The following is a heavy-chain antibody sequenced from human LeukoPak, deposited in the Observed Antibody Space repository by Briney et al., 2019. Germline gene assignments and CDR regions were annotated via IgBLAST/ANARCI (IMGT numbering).Heavy chain of an antibody. V-gene: IGHV3-74*01. CDR2: MNSDGGST. D-gene: IGHD3-22*01. CDR3: ATGHYYDSSGYYPLPDAFDI. J-gene: IGHJ3*02. Sequence: GGSLRLSCAASGFSFSRYWMHWVRQAPGKGLVWVSRMNSDGGSTNYADSVKGRFTISRDNAKNILYLQMNSLRAEDTAVYHCATGHYYDSSGYYPLPDAFDIWGQGTMVTVSS. CDR1: GFSFSRYW.